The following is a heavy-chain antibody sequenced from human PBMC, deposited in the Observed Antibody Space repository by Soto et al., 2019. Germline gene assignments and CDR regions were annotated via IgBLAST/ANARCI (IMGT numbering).Heavy chain of an antibody. CDR2: ISFDGKNR. Sequence: QVQLVESGGGVVQPGKSLRLSCAASGFIFSNYGMLWVRQAPGTGLEWVALISFDGKNRNYADSVKGRFTIYRDNPKNTLYLEMNSRRPEDTAFYYCAKRGGVVGGSEHPFFEYWGQGTLVTVSS. V-gene: IGHV3-30*18. CDR3: AKRGGVVGGSEHPFFEY. J-gene: IGHJ4*02. D-gene: IGHD2-15*01. CDR1: GFIFSNYG.